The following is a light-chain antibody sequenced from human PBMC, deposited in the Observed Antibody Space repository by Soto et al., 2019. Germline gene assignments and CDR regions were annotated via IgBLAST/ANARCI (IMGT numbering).Light chain of an antibody. J-gene: IGKJ2*01. CDR2: GAS. V-gene: IGKV3-15*01. Sequence: EIVRTQSPAPLSVSPGERASRSCRASQSGSSNLAWLQKKPGQAPRLLIYGASTRATGIPARFSGSGSGTECSLTIRSLQSEYFSVYYCQQYNKWPPYTCGKGTKQEL. CDR3: QQYNKWPPYT. CDR1: QSGSSN.